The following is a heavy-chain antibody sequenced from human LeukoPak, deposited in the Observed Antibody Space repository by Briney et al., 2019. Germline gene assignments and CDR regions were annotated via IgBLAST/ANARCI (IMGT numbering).Heavy chain of an antibody. Sequence: PGRSLRLSCAVSGFTYSSYETNWVRHARGKGREWVSYISSSGSTIYYADPVKGRFTISRDNAKNSLYLQMNSLRAEDTAVYYCARGFYSNCALGYCGMDVWGQGTTVTVSS. D-gene: IGHD4-11*01. CDR3: ARGFYSNCALGYCGMDV. V-gene: IGHV3-48*03. CDR1: GFTYSSYE. J-gene: IGHJ6*02. CDR2: ISSSGSTI.